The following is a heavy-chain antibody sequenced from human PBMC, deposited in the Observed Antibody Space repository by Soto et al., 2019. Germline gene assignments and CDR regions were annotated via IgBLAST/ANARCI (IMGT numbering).Heavy chain of an antibody. CDR3: ARQKGYYDSSGYYHDAFDI. J-gene: IGHJ3*02. V-gene: IGHV4-39*01. D-gene: IGHD3-22*01. Sequence: SETLSLTCTVSGGSISSSSYYWGWIRQPPGKGLEWIGSIYYSGSTYYNPSLKSRVTISVDTSKNQFSLKLSSVTAADTAVYYCARQKGYYDSSGYYHDAFDIWGQGTMVTVSS. CDR2: IYYSGST. CDR1: GGSISSSSYY.